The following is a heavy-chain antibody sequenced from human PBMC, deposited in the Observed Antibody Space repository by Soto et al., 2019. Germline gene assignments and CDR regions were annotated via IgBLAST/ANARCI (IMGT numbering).Heavy chain of an antibody. Sequence: EVQLLESGGGLVQPGGSLRLSCAASGFTFSSYAMSWVRQAPGQGLKWVSAIRGSGGTTYYADSVKGRFTFSRDNSKNTLYLRMNSLTAEDTAVYYCAKTASGWFSAFDIWGQGTRVTVSS. CDR3: AKTASGWFSAFDI. J-gene: IGHJ3*02. CDR1: GFTFSSYA. CDR2: IRGSGGTT. D-gene: IGHD6-13*01. V-gene: IGHV3-23*01.